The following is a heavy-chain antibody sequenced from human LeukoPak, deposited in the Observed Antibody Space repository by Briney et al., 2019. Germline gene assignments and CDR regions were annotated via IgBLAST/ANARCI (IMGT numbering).Heavy chain of an antibody. D-gene: IGHD3-10*01. J-gene: IGHJ5*02. Sequence: ASVKVSCKTSGYSENFYGITWVRQVAGQGLEWMGWISAQHGQTEYAPNSQDRVTMTTDTYTNTAYMELSSLRSEDTAVYYCARSSEVLGVIITSGFDPWGQGTLVTVSS. V-gene: IGHV1-18*01. CDR1: GYSENFYG. CDR3: ARSSEVLGVIITSGFDP. CDR2: ISAQHGQT.